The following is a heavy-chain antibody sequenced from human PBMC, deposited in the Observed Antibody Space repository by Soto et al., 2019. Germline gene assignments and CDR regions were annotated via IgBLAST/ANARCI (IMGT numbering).Heavy chain of an antibody. Sequence: SVKVSCKASGGTFSSYAISWVRQAPGQGLEWMGGIIPIFGTANYAQKFQGRVTITADESTSTAYMELSSLRSEDTAVYYCARPHQLEPYYYYGMDVWGQGTTVTVSS. CDR2: IIPIFGTA. J-gene: IGHJ6*02. V-gene: IGHV1-69*13. D-gene: IGHD1-1*01. CDR3: ARPHQLEPYYYYGMDV. CDR1: GGTFSSYA.